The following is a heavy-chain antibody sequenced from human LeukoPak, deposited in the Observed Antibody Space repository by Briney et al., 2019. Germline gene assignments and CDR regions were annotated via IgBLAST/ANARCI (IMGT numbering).Heavy chain of an antibody. CDR1: GGSISSYY. V-gene: IGHV4-59*01. CDR2: IYYSGST. Sequence: PSETLSLTCTVSGGSISSYYWSWIRQPPGKGLEWIGYIYYSGSTNYNPSLKSRVTISVDTSKNQFSLKLSSVTAADTAVYYCARGLRPGSFDIWGQGTMVTVSS. D-gene: IGHD3-16*01. CDR3: ARGLRPGSFDI. J-gene: IGHJ3*02.